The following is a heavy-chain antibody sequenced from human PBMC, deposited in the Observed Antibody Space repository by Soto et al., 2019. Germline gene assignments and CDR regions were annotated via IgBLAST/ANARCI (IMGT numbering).Heavy chain of an antibody. CDR3: ARAEYCSGGSCYGMVDY. Sequence: EVQLLESGGGLVQPGGSLRLSCAASGFTFSSYAMSWVRQAPGKGLEWVSAISGSGGSTYYADSVKGRFTISRDNSKNTLYLQMNSLRAEDTAVYYCARAEYCSGGSCYGMVDYWGQGTLVTVSS. D-gene: IGHD2-15*01. J-gene: IGHJ4*02. CDR1: GFTFSSYA. V-gene: IGHV3-23*01. CDR2: ISGSGGST.